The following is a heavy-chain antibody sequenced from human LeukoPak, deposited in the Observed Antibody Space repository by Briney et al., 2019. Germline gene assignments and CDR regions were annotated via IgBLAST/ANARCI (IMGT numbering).Heavy chain of an antibody. Sequence: ASVKVSCKASGYTLTSYDINWVRQATGQGLEWMGWMNPNSGDTNYAQKFQGRVTMTRDTSISTAYMELSRLRSDDTAVYYCARVLIAASLCYWGQGTLVTVSS. CDR3: ARVLIAASLCY. CDR2: MNPNSGDT. J-gene: IGHJ1*01. D-gene: IGHD6-13*01. V-gene: IGHV1-2*02. CDR1: GYTLTSYD.